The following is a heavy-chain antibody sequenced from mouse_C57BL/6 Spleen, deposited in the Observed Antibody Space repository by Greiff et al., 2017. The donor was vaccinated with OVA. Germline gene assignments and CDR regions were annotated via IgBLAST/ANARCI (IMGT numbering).Heavy chain of an antibody. D-gene: IGHD1-1*01. CDR3: ARRGDYYGSSSWYFDV. CDR1: GYAFSSSW. CDR2: IYPGDGDT. J-gene: IGHJ1*03. V-gene: IGHV1-82*01. Sequence: QVQLKQSGPELVKPGASVKISCKASGYAFSSSWMNWVKQRPGKGLEWIGRIYPGDGDTNYNGKFKGKATLTADKSSSTAYMQLSSLTSEDSAVYFCARRGDYYGSSSWYFDVWGTGTTVTVSS.